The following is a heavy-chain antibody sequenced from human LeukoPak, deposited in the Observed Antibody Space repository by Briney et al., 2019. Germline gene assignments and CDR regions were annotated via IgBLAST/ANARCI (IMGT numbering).Heavy chain of an antibody. Sequence: SETLSLTCTVSGGSISSDSYYWSWIRQPAGKGLEWIGRISISGSTNYNPSLKSRVTVSIDTSKNQFSLKLSSVTAADTAVYYCARISTTGTTPFDYWGQGTLVTVSS. V-gene: IGHV4-61*02. J-gene: IGHJ4*02. CDR1: GGSISSDSYY. CDR3: ARISTTGTTPFDY. D-gene: IGHD1-1*01. CDR2: ISISGST.